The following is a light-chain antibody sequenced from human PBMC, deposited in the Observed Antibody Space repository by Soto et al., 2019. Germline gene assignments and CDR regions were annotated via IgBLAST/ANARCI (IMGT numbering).Light chain of an antibody. CDR3: LQDYNFPWT. V-gene: IGKV1-6*01. CDR2: AAS. CDR1: QGIGND. Sequence: AIQMTQSPSSLSASLGDRVTITCRASQGIGNDLGWYQQKPGNAPRLLIYAASTLQSGVPSRFSGSGSGTDFTLTISSLQPEDSATYDCLQDYNFPWTFGQGTKVEIK. J-gene: IGKJ1*01.